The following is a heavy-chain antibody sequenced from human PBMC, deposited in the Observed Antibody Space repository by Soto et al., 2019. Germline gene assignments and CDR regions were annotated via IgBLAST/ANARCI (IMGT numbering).Heavy chain of an antibody. J-gene: IGHJ5*02. Sequence: PSETLSLTCAVSSGSISSNNWWSWVRQPPGKGLEWIGEIYHSGSTNYNPSLKSRVTISVDKSKNQFSLNLSSVTAADTAVYYCARAAMPGHRWFGPWGQGTLVTVSS. CDR2: IYHSGST. D-gene: IGHD2-2*01. CDR3: ARAAMPGHRWFGP. V-gene: IGHV4-4*02. CDR1: SGSISSNNW.